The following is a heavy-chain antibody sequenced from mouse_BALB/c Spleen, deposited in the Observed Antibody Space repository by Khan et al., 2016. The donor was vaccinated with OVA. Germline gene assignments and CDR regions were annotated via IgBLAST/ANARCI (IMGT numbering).Heavy chain of an antibody. V-gene: IGHV1-77*01. Sequence: VQLQESGAELARPGASVKLSCKASGYTFTDYYINWVKLRTGQGLEWIGEISPGSGDTYYNERFKGKATLTADKSSSTAYMQLSSLTSEASAVCFCARRNYFGYTFAYWGQGTLVTVSA. CDR3: ARRNYFGYTFAY. D-gene: IGHD1-2*01. CDR2: ISPGSGDT. CDR1: GYTFTDYY. J-gene: IGHJ3*01.